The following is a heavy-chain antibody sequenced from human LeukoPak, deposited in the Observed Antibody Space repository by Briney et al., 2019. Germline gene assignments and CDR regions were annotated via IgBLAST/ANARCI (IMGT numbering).Heavy chain of an antibody. CDR1: GYSFTSYW. Sequence: GGSPQVTRKGSGYSFTSYWVGWGRLKTGKGLEWMGIIYPGDSDTRYSPSFQGQVTISADKSISTAYLQWSSLKASDTAMYYCARHGDDYGALWGQGTLVTVAS. D-gene: IGHD4-17*01. V-gene: IGHV5-51*01. J-gene: IGHJ4*02. CDR2: IYPGDSDT. CDR3: ARHGDDYGAL.